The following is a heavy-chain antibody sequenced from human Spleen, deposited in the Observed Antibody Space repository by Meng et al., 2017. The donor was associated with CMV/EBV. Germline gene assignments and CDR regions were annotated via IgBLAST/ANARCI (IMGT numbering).Heavy chain of an antibody. CDR3: ARDLGYYDFWSGKNWFDP. D-gene: IGHD3-3*01. CDR1: GYTFSRYG. Sequence: ASVKVSCKGSGYTFSRYGISWVRQAPGQGLEWMGWISTDNGNTNYAQKIQGRVTMTTDTSTSTGYMELRSPRSDDTAVYYCARDLGYYDFWSGKNWFDPWGQGTLVTVSS. J-gene: IGHJ5*02. V-gene: IGHV1-18*01. CDR2: ISTDNGNT.